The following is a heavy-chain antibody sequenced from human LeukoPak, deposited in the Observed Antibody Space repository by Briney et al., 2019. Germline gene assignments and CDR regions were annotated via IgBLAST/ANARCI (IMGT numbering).Heavy chain of an antibody. V-gene: IGHV1-8*01. CDR1: GYTFTSYD. Sequence: ASVTVSCKASGYTFTSYDINWVRQAPGQGLEWMGWMNPNSGNTGYAQKFQGRVTMTRNTSISTAYMELSSLRSEDTAVYYCARGRRDYYYDSSGYGNWFDPWGQGTLVTVSS. D-gene: IGHD3-22*01. CDR3: ARGRRDYYYDSSGYGNWFDP. CDR2: MNPNSGNT. J-gene: IGHJ5*02.